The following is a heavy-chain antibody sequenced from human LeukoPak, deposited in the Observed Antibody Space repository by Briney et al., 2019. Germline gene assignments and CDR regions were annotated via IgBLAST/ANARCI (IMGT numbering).Heavy chain of an antibody. CDR3: AREVGMGITIFGVVNDAFDI. V-gene: IGHV3-11*04. CDR2: ISSSGSTI. D-gene: IGHD3-3*01. J-gene: IGHJ3*02. Sequence: GGSLRLSCAASGFTFSDYYMSWIRQVPGKGLEWVSYISSSGSTIYYADSVKGRFTISRDNAKSSLYLQMNSLRAEDTAVYYCAREVGMGITIFGVVNDAFDIWGQGTMVTVSS. CDR1: GFTFSDYY.